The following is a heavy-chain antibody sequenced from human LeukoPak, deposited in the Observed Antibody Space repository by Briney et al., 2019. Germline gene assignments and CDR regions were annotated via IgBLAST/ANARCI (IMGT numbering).Heavy chain of an antibody. Sequence: GGSLRLSCAASGFTFSTYAMHWVRQAPGKWLEWVAVMSYDGNNKYYADSVKGRFTISRDNSKNTLYLQINSLRPEDTAVYYCAREDGDLPDYWGQGTLVTVSS. CDR2: MSYDGNNK. D-gene: IGHD4-17*01. V-gene: IGHV3-30-3*01. CDR3: AREDGDLPDY. J-gene: IGHJ4*02. CDR1: GFTFSTYA.